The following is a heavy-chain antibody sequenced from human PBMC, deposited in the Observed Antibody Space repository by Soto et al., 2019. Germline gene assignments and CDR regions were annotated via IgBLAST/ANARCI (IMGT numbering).Heavy chain of an antibody. CDR2: VYYTGST. Sequence: SETLSLTCIVSGGSISCSYWSGSRQSPGKELEWLGYVYYTGSTNYSPSLRSRVSISVDTSKNEFSLRLSSVTAADTAVYFCARSVAVPGAHIDYWGQGTQVTVSS. CDR3: ARSVAVPGAHIDY. CDR1: GGSISCSY. J-gene: IGHJ4*02. V-gene: IGHV4-59*01. D-gene: IGHD6-19*01.